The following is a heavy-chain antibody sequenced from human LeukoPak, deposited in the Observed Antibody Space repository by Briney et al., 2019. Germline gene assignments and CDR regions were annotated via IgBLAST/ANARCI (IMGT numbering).Heavy chain of an antibody. J-gene: IGHJ4*02. CDR1: GGSVSSGTYY. D-gene: IGHD3-22*01. CDR3: ARDLYDSSGYFDY. CDR2: IYYSGST. V-gene: IGHV4-61*01. Sequence: SETLSLTCTVSGGSVSSGTYYWSWIRQPPGEGLEWIGYIYYSGSTYYNPSLKSRVTISVDTSKNQFSLKLSSVTAADTAVYYCARDLYDSSGYFDYWGQGTLVTVSS.